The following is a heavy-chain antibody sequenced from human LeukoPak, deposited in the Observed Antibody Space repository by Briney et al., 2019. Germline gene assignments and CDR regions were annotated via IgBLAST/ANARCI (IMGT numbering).Heavy chain of an antibody. CDR3: AGGDDSSGYYYFASYYYYYYMDV. V-gene: IGHV3-48*01. D-gene: IGHD3-22*01. CDR1: GFTFSSYS. CDR2: ISSSSSTI. Sequence: GGSLRLSCAASGFTFSSYSMNWVRQAPGEGLEWVSYISSSSSTIYYADSVKGRFTISRDNAKNSMYLQMNSLRAEDTAVYYCAGGDDSSGYYYFASYYYYYYMDVWGKGTTVTVSS. J-gene: IGHJ6*03.